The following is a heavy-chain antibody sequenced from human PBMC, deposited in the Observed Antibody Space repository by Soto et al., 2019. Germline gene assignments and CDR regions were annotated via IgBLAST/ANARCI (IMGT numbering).Heavy chain of an antibody. J-gene: IGHJ2*01. Sequence: VGSLRLSCADSGFTVSNNYMSWVRQAPGKGLEWVAFIHSNGSTYYAGSVKGRFTVSRDNSKNTLYLQMNSLRAEDTAVYYCARDVGYCSSTSCSNWYFDLWGRGTLVTVSS. CDR2: IHSNGST. V-gene: IGHV3-53*01. CDR1: GFTVSNNY. CDR3: ARDVGYCSSTSCSNWYFDL. D-gene: IGHD2-2*01.